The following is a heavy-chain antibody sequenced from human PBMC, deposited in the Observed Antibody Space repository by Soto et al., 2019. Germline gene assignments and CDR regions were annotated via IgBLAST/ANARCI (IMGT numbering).Heavy chain of an antibody. CDR1: GGSISSYY. V-gene: IGHV4-59*01. CDR3: AREDCSSTSYYFDH. D-gene: IGHD2-2*01. CDR2: IYYTGST. Sequence: QVQLQESGPGLVKPSETLSLTCSVSGGSISSYYWSWIRQPPGKGLEWVGYIYYTGSTKYNPSLKSRLTISVDTSKNQFSLKLSSVTAADTAVYYCAREDCSSTSYYFDHWGHGTLVTVSS. J-gene: IGHJ4*01.